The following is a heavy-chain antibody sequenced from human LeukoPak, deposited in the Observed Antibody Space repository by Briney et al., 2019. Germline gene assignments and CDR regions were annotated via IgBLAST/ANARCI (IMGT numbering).Heavy chain of an antibody. D-gene: IGHD2-21*02. CDR2: VNLQGST. CDR1: GGSITNTNY. CDR3: AREGGPYCPLDY. V-gene: IGHV4-4*02. J-gene: IGHJ4*02. Sequence: SGTLSLTCGVSGGSITNTNYWTWVRQPPGKGLEWIGEVNLQGSTNYNPSLMGRVAISVDKSEINISLQLTSVTAADTAVYYCAREGGPYCPLDYSGQGTLVTVSS.